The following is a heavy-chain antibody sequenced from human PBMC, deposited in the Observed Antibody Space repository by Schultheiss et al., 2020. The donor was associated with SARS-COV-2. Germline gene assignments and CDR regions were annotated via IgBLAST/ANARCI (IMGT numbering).Heavy chain of an antibody. D-gene: IGHD6-13*01. Sequence: GESLKISCAASGFTFSSYAMSWVRQAPGKGLEWVSVISGSGDKTYYPDSVKGRFTISRDNSKNTLYLQMNSLRVEDTAVYYCAKFSSSSGKDWGQGTLVTVSS. CDR2: ISGSGDKT. CDR1: GFTFSSYA. CDR3: AKFSSSSGKD. J-gene: IGHJ4*02. V-gene: IGHV3-23*01.